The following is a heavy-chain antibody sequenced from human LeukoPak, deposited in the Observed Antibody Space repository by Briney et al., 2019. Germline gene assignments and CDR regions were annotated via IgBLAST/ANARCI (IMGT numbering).Heavy chain of an antibody. Sequence: TGGSLRRSGAASGFTFSSYGMHWVRQAPGKGLEWVAFIRYDGSNKDYADSVKGRFTISRDNSKNTLYLQMNSLRAEDTAVYYCAKSNQALLWFGELSFDYWGQGTLVTVSS. D-gene: IGHD3-10*01. CDR3: AKSNQALLWFGELSFDY. CDR1: GFTFSSYG. J-gene: IGHJ4*02. V-gene: IGHV3-30*02. CDR2: IRYDGSNK.